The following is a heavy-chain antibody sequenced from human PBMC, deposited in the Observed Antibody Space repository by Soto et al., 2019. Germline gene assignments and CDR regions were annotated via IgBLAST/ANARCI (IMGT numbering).Heavy chain of an antibody. V-gene: IGHV3-48*02. D-gene: IGHD2-21*02. Sequence: PGGSLRLSCAASGFTFSSYSMNWVRQAPGKGLEWVSYISSSSSTIYYADSVKARFTISRDNAKNSLYLQMNSLRDEDTAVYYCASVNGGNSRAFDIWGQGTMVTVSS. CDR1: GFTFSSYS. J-gene: IGHJ3*02. CDR2: ISSSSSTI. CDR3: ASVNGGNSRAFDI.